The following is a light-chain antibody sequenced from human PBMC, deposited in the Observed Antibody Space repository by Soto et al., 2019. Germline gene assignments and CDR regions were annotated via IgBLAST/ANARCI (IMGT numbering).Light chain of an antibody. Sequence: TLSPASLSTSVGSRVNSACRASQSISSYLTWYQQKPGQAPRLLIYDASSLASGVPSRFSGSGSGTDFTLTIGSLEPEDFSAYYCQQRSNSPWTFGQGTKVDIK. CDR2: DAS. CDR1: QSISSY. CDR3: QQRSNSPWT. V-gene: IGKV1-39*01. J-gene: IGKJ1*01.